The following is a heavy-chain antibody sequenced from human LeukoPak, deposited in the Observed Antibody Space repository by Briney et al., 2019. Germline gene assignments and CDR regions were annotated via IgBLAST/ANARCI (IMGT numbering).Heavy chain of an antibody. CDR3: ARQAGGSRSYYNFDAFDV. D-gene: IGHD3-10*01. CDR2: INPVDSDG. J-gene: IGHJ3*01. Sequence: GESLKISCQGSGSIFTNYWIGWVRQTPGKGLEWMGLINPVDSDGRYSPSFQGQVTISADRSSSIAYLQWRSLKASDTAVYYCARQAGGSRSYYNFDAFDVWGQGTVVTVSS. CDR1: GSIFTNYW. V-gene: IGHV5-51*01.